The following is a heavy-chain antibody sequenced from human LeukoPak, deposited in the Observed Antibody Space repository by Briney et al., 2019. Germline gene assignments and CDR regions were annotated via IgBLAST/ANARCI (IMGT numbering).Heavy chain of an antibody. J-gene: IGHJ4*02. V-gene: IGHV1-69*13. D-gene: IGHD1-26*01. Sequence: SVKVSCKASGGTFSSYAIGWVRQAPGQGLEWMGGIIPIFGTANYAQKFQGRVTITADESTSTAYMELSSLRSEDTAVYYCARETSGSGSYSRYFDYWGQGTLVTVSS. CDR1: GGTFSSYA. CDR2: IIPIFGTA. CDR3: ARETSGSGSYSRYFDY.